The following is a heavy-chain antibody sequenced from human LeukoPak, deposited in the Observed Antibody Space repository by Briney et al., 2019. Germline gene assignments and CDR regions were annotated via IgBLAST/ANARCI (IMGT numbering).Heavy chain of an antibody. D-gene: IGHD3-9*01. V-gene: IGHV3-30*04. CDR1: GFTFSSYA. Sequence: GGSLRLSCAASGFTFSSYAMHWVRQAPGKGLECVAVTSNDGSNKSYADSVKGRFTISRDNSKNTLYLQMNSLRAEDTAVYYCAKSPLRYFDWLLGFGYWGQGTLVTVSS. CDR2: TSNDGSNK. J-gene: IGHJ4*02. CDR3: AKSPLRYFDWLLGFGY.